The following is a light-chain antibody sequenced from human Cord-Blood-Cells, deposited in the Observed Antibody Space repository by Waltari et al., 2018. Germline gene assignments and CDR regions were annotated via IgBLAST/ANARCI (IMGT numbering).Light chain of an antibody. Sequence: IQMTQSPSSLSAAVGDRVTITCRASQSISSYLNWYQQKPGKAPKLLLYAASSLQSGVPSRFSGSGSGTDFTLTISSLQPEDFATYYCQQSYSTPWTFVQGTKVEIK. J-gene: IGKJ1*01. V-gene: IGKV1-39*01. CDR1: QSISSY. CDR3: QQSYSTPWT. CDR2: AAS.